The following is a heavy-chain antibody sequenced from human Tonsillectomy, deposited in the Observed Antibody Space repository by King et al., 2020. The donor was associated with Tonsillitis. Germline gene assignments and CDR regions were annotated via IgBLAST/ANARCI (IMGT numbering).Heavy chain of an antibody. V-gene: IGHV4-30-4*07. Sequence: VQLQESGPGLVKPSQTLSLTCAVSGGSISSGGYSWSWIRQPPGKGLEWIGYISYSGSTYYNPSLRSRVTISIDTSKNQFSLKLSFVTAADTAVYYCARMNVGGSGPWGQGTLATVSS. J-gene: IGHJ5*02. D-gene: IGHD5-12*01. CDR3: ARMNVGGSGP. CDR1: GGSISSGGYS. CDR2: ISYSGST.